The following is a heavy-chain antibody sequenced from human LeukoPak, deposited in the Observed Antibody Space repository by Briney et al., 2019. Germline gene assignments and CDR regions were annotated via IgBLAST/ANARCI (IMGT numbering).Heavy chain of an antibody. V-gene: IGHV3-21*01. Sequence: GGSLRLSCAASGFTFTTYTMNWVRQAPGKGLEWVSSISTGSSYIHYADSVRGRFTISRDNAKNSLYLQMNSLRAEDTAVYYCATGTEEITVVTPCYWGQGTLVTVSS. CDR1: GFTFTTYT. D-gene: IGHD4-23*01. CDR3: ATGTEEITVVTPCY. J-gene: IGHJ4*02. CDR2: ISTGSSYI.